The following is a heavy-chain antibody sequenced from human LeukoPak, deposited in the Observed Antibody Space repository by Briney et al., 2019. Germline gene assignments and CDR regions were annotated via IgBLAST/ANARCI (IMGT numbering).Heavy chain of an antibody. CDR1: GYTFTSYG. D-gene: IGHD4-17*01. CDR3: ARDPRTADHYVSERPGGTFDL. CDR2: ISAYNGNT. V-gene: IGHV1-18*01. Sequence: GASVKVSCKASGYTFTSYGISWVRQAPGQGLEWMGWISAYNGNTNYAQKLQGRVTMTTDTSTSTAYMELRSLRSDDTAVYYCARDPRTADHYVSERPGGTFDLWGRGTLVTVSS. J-gene: IGHJ2*01.